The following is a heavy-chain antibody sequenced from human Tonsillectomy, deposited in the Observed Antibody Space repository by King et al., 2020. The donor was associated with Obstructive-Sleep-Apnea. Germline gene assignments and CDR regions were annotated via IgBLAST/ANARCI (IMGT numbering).Heavy chain of an antibody. CDR1: GFSFSNAW. Sequence: VQLVESGGGVVQPGRSLRLSCVASGFSFSNAWMSWVRQAPGKGLEWVGRIQGKIDGKTTDYAAPVKGRFSISRDDSKNTLYLQMNSLKTEDTAVYYCTTEVMKVAALYYFDYWGQGTLVTVSS. V-gene: IGHV3-15*01. D-gene: IGHD6-19*01. CDR3: TTEVMKVAALYYFDY. CDR2: IQGKIDGKTT. J-gene: IGHJ4*02.